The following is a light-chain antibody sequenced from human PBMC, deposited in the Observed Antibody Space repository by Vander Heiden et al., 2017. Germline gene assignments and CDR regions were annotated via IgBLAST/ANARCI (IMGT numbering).Light chain of an antibody. J-gene: IGKJ1*01. CDR1: QSITTW. CDR2: DAS. Sequence: DIQIPQSPSTLSASVRGRVTITCRASQSITTWLAWYQQKPGKAPKLLIYDASNLQSGGPSRFSGSGPGTDFSLTISSLQPDDFSTYYCQQYSIDSPTFGQGTKVEI. V-gene: IGKV1-5*01. CDR3: QQYSIDSPT.